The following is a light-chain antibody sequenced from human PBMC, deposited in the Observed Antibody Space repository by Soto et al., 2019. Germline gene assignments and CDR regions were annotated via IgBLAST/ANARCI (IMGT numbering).Light chain of an antibody. J-gene: IGKJ4*01. Sequence: EIVLTQSPGTLSLSPGERDTLSCRASQSFNSIYLAWYQHKPGQAPRLLIYGASSRATGIPDRFSGSGSGTDFSLTISRLEPEDFAIYYCQHYGSSPLTTFGGGTKVEI. V-gene: IGKV3-20*01. CDR2: GAS. CDR1: QSFNSIY. CDR3: QHYGSSPLTT.